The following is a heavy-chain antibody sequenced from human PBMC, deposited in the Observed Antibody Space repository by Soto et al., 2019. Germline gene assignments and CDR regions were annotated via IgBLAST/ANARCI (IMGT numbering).Heavy chain of an antibody. V-gene: IGHV3-23*01. D-gene: IGHD3-10*01. CDR2: ISGSGGST. Sequence: GGSLRLSCAASGLTFSNYAMSWVRQAPGKGLEWVSTISGSGGSTYYADSVKGRFTISRDNSKNTLCLQMNSLRAEDTAVYYCARIYYGSGSGPRVDPWGQGTLVTVSS. CDR3: ARIYYGSGSGPRVDP. J-gene: IGHJ5*02. CDR1: GLTFSNYA.